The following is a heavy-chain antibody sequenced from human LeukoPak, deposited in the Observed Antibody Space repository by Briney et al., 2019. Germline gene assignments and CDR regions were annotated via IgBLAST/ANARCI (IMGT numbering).Heavy chain of an antibody. CDR2: ISSSSSYI. D-gene: IGHD5-12*01. Sequence: PGGSLRLSCAASGFTFSSYSMNWVRQAPGKGLEWVSSISSSSSYIYYADSVKGRFTISRDNAKNSLYLQMNSLRAEDTAVYYCARDSGYXGYDLPDYWGQGTLVTVSS. V-gene: IGHV3-21*01. CDR1: GFTFSSYS. CDR3: ARDSGYXGYDLPDY. J-gene: IGHJ4*02.